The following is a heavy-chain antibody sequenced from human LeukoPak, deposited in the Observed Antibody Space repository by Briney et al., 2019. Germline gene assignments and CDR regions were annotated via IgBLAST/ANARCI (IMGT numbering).Heavy chain of an antibody. V-gene: IGHV5-51*01. CDR1: GSSFTSYW. J-gene: IGHJ4*02. CDR2: IYPGDSDT. Sequence: GASLKISCKGSGSSFTSYWIGWVRQMPGKGLEWMGIIYPGDSDTRYSPSFQGQVTISADKSISTAYLQWSSLKASDTAMYYCARQLRYYDSSGYGTNDYWGQGTLVTVSS. D-gene: IGHD3-22*01. CDR3: ARQLRYYDSSGYGTNDY.